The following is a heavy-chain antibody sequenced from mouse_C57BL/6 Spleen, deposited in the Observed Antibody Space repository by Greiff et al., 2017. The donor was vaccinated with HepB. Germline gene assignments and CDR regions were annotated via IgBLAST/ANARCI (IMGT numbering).Heavy chain of an antibody. D-gene: IGHD4-1*01. CDR3: ARMGLDAMDY. J-gene: IGHJ4*01. CDR1: GYTFTSYW. V-gene: IGHV1-55*01. CDR2: IYPGSGST. Sequence: VKLQESGAELVKPGASVKMSCKASGYTFTSYWITWVKQRPGQGLEWIGDIYPGSGSTNYNEKFKSKATLTVDTSSSTAYMQLSSLTSEDSAVYYCARMGLDAMDYWGQGTSVTVSS.